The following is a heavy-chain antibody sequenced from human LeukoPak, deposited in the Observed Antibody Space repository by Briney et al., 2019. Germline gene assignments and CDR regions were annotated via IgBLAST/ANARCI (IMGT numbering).Heavy chain of an antibody. Sequence: GGSLRLSCAASGFTFSSYSMTWVRQAPGKGLEWVSSISSSGRHKYYADSVKGRFTISRDNANNSLYLEMNGLRVEDTALYYCARSIQNFDYWGQGTLVTVSS. CDR2: ISSSGRHK. D-gene: IGHD5-24*01. CDR3: ARSIQNFDY. J-gene: IGHJ4*02. V-gene: IGHV3-21*04. CDR1: GFTFSSYS.